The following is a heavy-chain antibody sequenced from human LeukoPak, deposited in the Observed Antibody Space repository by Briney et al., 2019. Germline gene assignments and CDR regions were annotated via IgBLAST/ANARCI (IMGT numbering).Heavy chain of an antibody. CDR1: GGSISSYY. D-gene: IGHD2-15*01. CDR3: ARGGFLLRYNPKYCSGGSCYPNAFDI. Sequence: ASETLSLTCTVSGGSISSYYWSWIRQPPGKGLEWIGYIYYSGSTNYNPSLKSRVTISVDTSKNQFSLKLSSVTAADTAVYYCARGGFLLRYNPKYCSGGSCYPNAFDIWGQGTMVTVSS. J-gene: IGHJ3*02. CDR2: IYYSGST. V-gene: IGHV4-59*01.